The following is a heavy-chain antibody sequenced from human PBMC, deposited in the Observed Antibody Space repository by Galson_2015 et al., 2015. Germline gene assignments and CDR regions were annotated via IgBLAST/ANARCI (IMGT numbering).Heavy chain of an antibody. CDR3: ARGSSLLWFGELLDFDP. J-gene: IGHJ5*02. CDR1: GGSISSYY. D-gene: IGHD3-10*01. CDR2: IYYSGST. V-gene: IGHV4-59*12. Sequence: SETLSLTCTVSGGSISSYYWSWVRQPPGKGLEWIGYIYYSGSTNYNPSLKSRVTISVDTSKNQFSLKLSSVTAADTAVYYCARGSSLLWFGELLDFDPWGQGTLVTVSS.